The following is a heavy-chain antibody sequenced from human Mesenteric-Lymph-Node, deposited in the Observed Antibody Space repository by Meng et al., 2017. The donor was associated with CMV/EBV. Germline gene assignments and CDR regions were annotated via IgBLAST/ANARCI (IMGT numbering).Heavy chain of an antibody. D-gene: IGHD3-10*01. CDR2: IDWDDDK. CDR1: GFSLINRGMR. CDR3: ALNLWFGETRCYYGMDV. Sequence: SGPTLVKPTQTLTLTCTFSGFSLINRGMRVSWIRQPPGKALEWLARIDWDDDKFYSASLKTRLTISKGTSRNQVVLIMTNMDPVDTATYYCALNLWFGETRCYYGMDVWGQGTTVTVSS. V-gene: IGHV2-70D*14. J-gene: IGHJ6*02.